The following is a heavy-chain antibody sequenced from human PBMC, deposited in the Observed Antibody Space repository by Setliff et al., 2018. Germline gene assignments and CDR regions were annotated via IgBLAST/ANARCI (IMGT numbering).Heavy chain of an antibody. D-gene: IGHD3-22*01. CDR1: GFTFSDYY. V-gene: IGHV3-11*01. CDR3: AKEDYSDSSGYYYETPWFDP. CDR2: ISGSGRNT. Sequence: GVLRLSCATSGFTFSDYYMSWIRQTPGKGLEWVAYISGSGRNTYYADSVKGRFTISRDNSQNTVFLQVNSLRPEDSAVYYCAKEDYSDSSGYYYETPWFDPWGQGTLVTVSS. J-gene: IGHJ5*02.